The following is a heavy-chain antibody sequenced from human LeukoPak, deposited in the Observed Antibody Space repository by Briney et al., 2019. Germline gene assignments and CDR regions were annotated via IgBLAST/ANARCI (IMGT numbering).Heavy chain of an antibody. D-gene: IGHD1-7*01. CDR3: ARGELPGYFDY. Sequence: SETLSLTCTVSGGSISSGGYYWSWIRQHPGKGLEWIGYIYYSGSTYYNPSLKSRVTISVDTSKNQFSLKLSSVTAADTAVYYCARGELPGYFDYWGQGTLVTVSS. CDR2: IYYSGST. J-gene: IGHJ4*02. V-gene: IGHV4-31*03. CDR1: GGSISSGGYY.